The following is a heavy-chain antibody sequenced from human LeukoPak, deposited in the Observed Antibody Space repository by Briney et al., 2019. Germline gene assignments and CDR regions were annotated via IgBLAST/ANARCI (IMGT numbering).Heavy chain of an antibody. CDR2: ISGSGGGNT. Sequence: GGSLRLSCAASGFTFSSYAMSWVRQSPGKGLEWVSAISGSGGGNTYFADSVKGRFTIARDDSKNTLYLQMNSLRAEDTAVYYCASLHRTGYDAFDIWGQGTMVTVSS. CDR1: GFTFSSYA. D-gene: IGHD3/OR15-3a*01. V-gene: IGHV3-23*01. J-gene: IGHJ3*02. CDR3: ASLHRTGYDAFDI.